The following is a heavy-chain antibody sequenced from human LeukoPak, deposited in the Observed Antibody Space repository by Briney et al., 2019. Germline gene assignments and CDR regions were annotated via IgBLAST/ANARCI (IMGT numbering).Heavy chain of an antibody. CDR1: GYTFTGYY. CDR2: INPNSGNT. V-gene: IGHV1-8*02. CDR3: ARGKGYSYGYYYYGMDV. D-gene: IGHD5-18*01. Sequence: GASVKVSCKASGYTFTGYYMHWVRQAPGQGLEWMGWINPNSGNTGYAQKFQGRVTMTRNTSISTAYMELSSLRSEDTAVYYCARGKGYSYGYYYYGMDVWGQGTTVTVSS. J-gene: IGHJ6*02.